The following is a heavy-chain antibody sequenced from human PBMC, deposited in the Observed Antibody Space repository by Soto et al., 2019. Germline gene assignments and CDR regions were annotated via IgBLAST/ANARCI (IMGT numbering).Heavy chain of an antibody. D-gene: IGHD2-2*02. CDR1: GGSISSYY. V-gene: IGHV4-4*07. CDR3: ARTPKDIVVVPAAIRGDYFDY. Sequence: PSETLSLTCTVSGGSISSYYWSWIRQPAGKGLEWIGRIYTSGNTNYNPSLKSRVTMSVDTSKNQFSLKLSSVTAADTAVYYCARTPKDIVVVPAAIRGDYFDYWGQGTLVTVSS. CDR2: IYTSGNT. J-gene: IGHJ4*02.